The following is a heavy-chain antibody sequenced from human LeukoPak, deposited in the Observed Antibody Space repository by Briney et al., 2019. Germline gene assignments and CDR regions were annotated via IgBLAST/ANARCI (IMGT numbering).Heavy chain of an antibody. CDR3: AKVALLGYCSSPNCPFGY. V-gene: IGHV3-23*01. J-gene: IGHJ4*02. CDR1: GFTFNTYS. CDR2: ISGSGGST. D-gene: IGHD2-2*01. Sequence: PGGSLRLSCEASGFTFNTYSMNWARQAPGKGLEWVSAISGSGGSTFYADSVKGRFTISRDNSKNTLYLQMNSLRAEDTAVFYCAKVALLGYCSSPNCPFGYWGQGTLVTVSS.